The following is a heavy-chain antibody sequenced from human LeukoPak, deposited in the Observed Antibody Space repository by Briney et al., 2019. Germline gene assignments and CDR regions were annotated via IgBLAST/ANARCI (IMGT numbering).Heavy chain of an antibody. V-gene: IGHV4-59*01. Sequence: PSETLSLTCTVSGGSISSYHWSWIRQPPGKGLEWIGYIYYSGSTNYNPSLKSRVTISVDTSKNQFSLKLSSVTAADTAVYYCARGGLGDAFDIWGQGTMVTVSS. D-gene: IGHD6-19*01. J-gene: IGHJ3*02. CDR3: ARGGLGDAFDI. CDR1: GGSISSYH. CDR2: IYYSGST.